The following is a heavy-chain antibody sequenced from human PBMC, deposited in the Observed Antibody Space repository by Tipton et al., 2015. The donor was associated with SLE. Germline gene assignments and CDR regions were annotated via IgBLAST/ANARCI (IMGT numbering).Heavy chain of an antibody. CDR2: MNPSYGNT. CDR1: GSTFSNYD. V-gene: IGHV1-8*01. D-gene: IGHD3-3*01. CDR3: ATGVEWWPHYMNV. Sequence: QLVQSGAEVKKPGASVKVSCKASGSTFSNYDINWVRQAAGQGLEWMGLMNPSYGNTAYAQKFQGRVTLSRDTSTNTAYMEPSSLRPEDPAMYDCATGVEWWPHYMNVCGKSTPVTLS. J-gene: IGHJ6*03.